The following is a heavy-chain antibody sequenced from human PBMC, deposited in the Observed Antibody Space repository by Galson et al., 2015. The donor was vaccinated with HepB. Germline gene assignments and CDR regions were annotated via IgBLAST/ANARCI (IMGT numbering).Heavy chain of an antibody. D-gene: IGHD2-2*01. CDR3: TTGDAVVPAAIYGYYFDY. Sequence: SLRLSCAASGFTFSNAWMNWVCQAPGKGLEWVGRIKSKTDGGTTDYAAPVKGRFTISRDDSKNTLYLQMNSLKTEDTAVYYCTTGDAVVPAAIYGYYFDYWGQGTLVTVSS. J-gene: IGHJ4*02. CDR1: GFTFSNAW. V-gene: IGHV3-15*07. CDR2: IKSKTDGGTT.